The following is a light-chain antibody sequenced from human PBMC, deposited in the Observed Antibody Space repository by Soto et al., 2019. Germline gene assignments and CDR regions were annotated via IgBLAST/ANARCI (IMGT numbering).Light chain of an antibody. CDR1: SSDVGGYNY. Sequence: QSVLPQPASVSGSPGQSITISCTGTSSDVGGYNYVSWYQHHPGKAPKLIIYDVSNRPSGVSIRFSGSKSDNTASLTISGLQPEDEADYHCSSYTTSNTRQIVFGTGTKVT. J-gene: IGLJ1*01. CDR3: SSYTTSNTRQIV. V-gene: IGLV2-14*03. CDR2: DVS.